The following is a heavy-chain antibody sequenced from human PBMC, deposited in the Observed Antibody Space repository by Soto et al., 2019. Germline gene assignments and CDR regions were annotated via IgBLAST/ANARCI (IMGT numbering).Heavy chain of an antibody. CDR1: GFTFSTFW. Sequence: EVHLVESGGGLVQPGGSLRLSCEASGFTFSTFWMHWVRQAPGKGLVWVSRINSDGSSTYYADSVKGRVTISRDNAKNTLYLHLSSLRPEDTAVYYCARDFEYWGQGTLVTVSS. CDR2: INSDGSST. V-gene: IGHV3-74*01. CDR3: ARDFEY. J-gene: IGHJ4*02.